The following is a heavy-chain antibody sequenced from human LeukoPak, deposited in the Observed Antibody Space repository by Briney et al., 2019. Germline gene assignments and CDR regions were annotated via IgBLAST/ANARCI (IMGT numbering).Heavy chain of an antibody. D-gene: IGHD6-19*01. V-gene: IGHV3-23*01. CDR1: GFTFINYA. Sequence: SGGSLRLSCAASGFTFINYAVTWVRQAPGKGLEWVSVISGSGGSTYYADSVKGRFTISRDNSKNTLYLQMNSLRAEDTAVYYCASRADEQWLDDDAFDNWGQGTMVTVSS. J-gene: IGHJ3*02. CDR2: ISGSGGST. CDR3: ASRADEQWLDDDAFDN.